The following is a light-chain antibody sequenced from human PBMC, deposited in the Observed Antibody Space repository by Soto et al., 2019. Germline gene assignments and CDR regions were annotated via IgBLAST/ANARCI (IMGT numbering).Light chain of an antibody. CDR2: VNSDGSH. J-gene: IGLJ1*01. Sequence: QLVLTQSPSASASLGASVKLTCTLSSGHSSYAIAWHQQQPEKGPRYLMKVNSDGSHSKGDGTPDRFSGSSSGAERYLTISSLQSEDEADYYCQTWDIGVQVFGTGTKVTVL. CDR3: QTWDIGVQV. V-gene: IGLV4-69*01. CDR1: SGHSSYA.